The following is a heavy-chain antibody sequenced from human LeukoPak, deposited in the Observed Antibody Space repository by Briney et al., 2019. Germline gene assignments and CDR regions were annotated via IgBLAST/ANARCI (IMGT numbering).Heavy chain of an antibody. CDR2: ISSSGSTI. D-gene: IGHD6-13*01. CDR1: GFTFSSCE. V-gene: IGHV3-48*03. Sequence: PGGSLRLSCAASGFTFSSCEMNWVRQAPGKGLEWVSYISSSGSTIYYADSVKGRFTISRDNAKNSLYLQMNSLRAEDTAVYYCAGQLASQNFDYWGQGTLVTVSS. CDR3: AGQLASQNFDY. J-gene: IGHJ4*02.